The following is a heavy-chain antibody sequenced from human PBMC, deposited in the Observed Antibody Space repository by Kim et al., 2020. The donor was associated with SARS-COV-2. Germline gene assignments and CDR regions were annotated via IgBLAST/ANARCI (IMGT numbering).Heavy chain of an antibody. Sequence: TSRPSLKSRVTISVDTSKNRFSLKLSSVTAADTAVYYCATEHYYDSSGSLWGQGTLVTVSS. D-gene: IGHD3-22*01. V-gene: IGHV4-59*01. CDR3: ATEHYYDSSGSL. J-gene: IGHJ4*02.